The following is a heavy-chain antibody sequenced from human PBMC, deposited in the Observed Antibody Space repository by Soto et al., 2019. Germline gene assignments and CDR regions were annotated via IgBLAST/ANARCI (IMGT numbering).Heavy chain of an antibody. CDR3: ASEYYYGSGGAY. CDR2: ISAYNGNT. J-gene: IGHJ4*02. Sequence: QVQLVQSGAEVKKPGASVKVSCKASGYTFTSYGISWVRQAPGQGLEWMGWISAYNGNTNYAQKLQGRVTMTTDATTSAAYMELRSLRSPDTAGYYCASEYYYGSGGAYWGQGTLVTVSS. V-gene: IGHV1-18*01. CDR1: GYTFTSYG. D-gene: IGHD3-10*01.